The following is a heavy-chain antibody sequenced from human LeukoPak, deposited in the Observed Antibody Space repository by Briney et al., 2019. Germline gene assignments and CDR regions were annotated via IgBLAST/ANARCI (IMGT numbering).Heavy chain of an antibody. J-gene: IGHJ4*02. D-gene: IGHD3-22*01. V-gene: IGHV3-23*01. CDR1: GFTFSSYA. CDR2: ISGGGGST. Sequence: GGSLRLSCAASGFTFSSYAMNWVRQAPGKGLEWISSISGGGGSTFYADSVKGRFAISRDNAKNSLYLQMNSLRAEDTAVYYCARGAYYYEDWGQGTLVTVSS. CDR3: ARGAYYYED.